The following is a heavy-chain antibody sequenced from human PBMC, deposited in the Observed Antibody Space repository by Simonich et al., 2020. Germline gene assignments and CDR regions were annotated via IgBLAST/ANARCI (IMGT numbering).Heavy chain of an antibody. D-gene: IGHD4-4*01. CDR1: GFTFSGYW. Sequence: EVQLVESGGGLVQPGGSLRLSCSASGFTFSGYWMHWVRQAPGQGLVWVSRINSDGSRTSYEDSVKGRVTISRDNAKNTLYLQMNSRRAEDTAVYYCARDYSNYDAFDIWGQGTMVTVSS. CDR3: ARDYSNYDAFDI. CDR2: INSDGSRT. J-gene: IGHJ3*02. V-gene: IGHV3-74*01.